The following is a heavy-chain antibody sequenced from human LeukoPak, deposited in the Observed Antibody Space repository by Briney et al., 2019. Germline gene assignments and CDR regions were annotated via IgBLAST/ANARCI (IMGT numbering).Heavy chain of an antibody. J-gene: IGHJ3*02. Sequence: ASVKVSCKASGYTFTGYYMHWVRQATGQGLEWMGWMNPNSGNTGYAQKFQGRVTMTRNTSISTAYMELSSLRSEDTAVYYCATGGSWNAFDIWGQGTMVTVSS. CDR2: MNPNSGNT. D-gene: IGHD6-13*01. CDR3: ATGGSWNAFDI. CDR1: GYTFTGYY. V-gene: IGHV1-8*02.